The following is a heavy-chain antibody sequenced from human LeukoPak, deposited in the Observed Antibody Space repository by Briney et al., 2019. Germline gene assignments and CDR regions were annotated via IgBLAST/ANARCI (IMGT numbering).Heavy chain of an antibody. D-gene: IGHD4-17*01. CDR1: GGSVSSGSYY. CDR2: IYYSGST. V-gene: IGHV4-61*01. CDR3: ARIRYGDYDS. Sequence: SETLSLTCTVSGGSVSSGSYYWSWIRQPPGKGLEWIGYIYYSGSTNYNPSLKSRVTISVDTSKNQFSLKLSSVTAADTALYYCARIRYGDYDSWGQGTLVTVSS. J-gene: IGHJ5*02.